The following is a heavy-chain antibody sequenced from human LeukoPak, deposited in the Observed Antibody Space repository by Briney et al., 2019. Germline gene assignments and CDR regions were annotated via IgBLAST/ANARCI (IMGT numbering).Heavy chain of an antibody. D-gene: IGHD3-10*01. CDR1: GYTLTGYY. CDR2: ITPNSGGT. J-gene: IGHJ6*03. CDR3: ATALIRGGGYYYFYYMDV. V-gene: IGHV1-2*02. Sequence: ASVKVSCKASGYTLTGYYVHWVRQAPGQGLEWMGWITPNSGGTNYAQKFQGRVTMASDTSISTVFMELSRLRSDDTAVYYCATALIRGGGYYYFYYMDVWGKGTTVTVSS.